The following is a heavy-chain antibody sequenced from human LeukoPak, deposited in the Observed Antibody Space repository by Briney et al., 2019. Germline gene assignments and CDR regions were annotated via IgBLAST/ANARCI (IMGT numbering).Heavy chain of an antibody. CDR3: ARGQGPVVTDTGYYYYYMDV. V-gene: IGHV4-30-2*01. CDR2: IYHSGST. Sequence: PSETLSLTCTVSGGSISSGGYYWSWIRQPPGKGLEWIGYIYHSGSTYYNPSLKSRVTISVDRSKNQFSLKLSSVTAADTAVYYCARGQGPVVTDTGYYYYYMDVWGKGTTVTVSS. D-gene: IGHD4-23*01. J-gene: IGHJ6*03. CDR1: GGSISSGGYY.